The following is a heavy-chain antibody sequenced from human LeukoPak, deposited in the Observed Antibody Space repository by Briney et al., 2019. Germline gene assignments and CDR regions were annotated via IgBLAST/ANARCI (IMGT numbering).Heavy chain of an antibody. CDR3: AKDMRHDGSALGY. D-gene: IGHD3-22*01. Sequence: TGGSLRLSCAASGFTFSSYAMSWVRQAPGKGLEWVSAISGSGGSTYYADSVKGRFTISRDNSKNTLYLQMNSLRAEDTAVYYCAKDMRHDGSALGYWGQGTLVTVSS. J-gene: IGHJ4*02. CDR2: ISGSGGST. V-gene: IGHV3-23*01. CDR1: GFTFSSYA.